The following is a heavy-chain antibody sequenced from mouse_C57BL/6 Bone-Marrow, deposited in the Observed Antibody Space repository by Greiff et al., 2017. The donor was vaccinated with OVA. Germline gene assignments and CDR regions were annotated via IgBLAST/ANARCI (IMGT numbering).Heavy chain of an antibody. V-gene: IGHV5-6*01. CDR3: ARHGDYGSFFDY. CDR2: ISSGGSYT. J-gene: IGHJ2*01. CDR1: GFTFSSYG. D-gene: IGHD1-1*01. Sequence: EVQVVESGGDLVKPGGSLKLSCAASGFTFSSYGMSWVRQTPDKRLAWVATISSGGSYTYYPDSVKGRFPISRDNAKNTLYLQMSSLKSEDTAMYYCARHGDYGSFFDYWGQGTTLTVSS.